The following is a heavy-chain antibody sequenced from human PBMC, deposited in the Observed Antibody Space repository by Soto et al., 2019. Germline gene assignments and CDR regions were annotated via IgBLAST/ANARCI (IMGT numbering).Heavy chain of an antibody. CDR2: ISDDGINT. V-gene: IGHV3-30-3*01. D-gene: IGHD3-16*01. CDR1: GFTFNNYA. Sequence: QVQLVESGGGVVQPGRSLRLSCAASGFTFNNYAMYWVRQAPGKGLEWMAVISDDGINTYYADSVKGRFTISRDNSKNTLYLQMNSLRPEDTAVYYCERGMITFGGHWGQGTLVTVSS. J-gene: IGHJ4*02. CDR3: ERGMITFGGH.